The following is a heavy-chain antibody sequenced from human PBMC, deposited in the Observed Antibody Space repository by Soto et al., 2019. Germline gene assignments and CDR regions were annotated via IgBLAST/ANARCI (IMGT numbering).Heavy chain of an antibody. D-gene: IGHD2-21*02. CDR2: IYNSGNT. J-gene: IGHJ5*02. V-gene: IGHV4-30-2*01. CDR1: GGSISSGFYS. CDR3: ARGSDGVWNWFDP. Sequence: PSETLSLTCAVSGGSISSGFYSWSWIRQPPGQGLEWIGYIYNSGNTYYNPSLMSRVTISVDRSQNHISLKLTSVTAADTAVYYCARGSDGVWNWFDPWGQGTQVTVSS.